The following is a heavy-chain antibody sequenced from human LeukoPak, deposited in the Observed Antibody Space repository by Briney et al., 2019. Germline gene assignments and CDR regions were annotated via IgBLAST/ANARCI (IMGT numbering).Heavy chain of an antibody. CDR2: INHSGST. V-gene: IGHV4-34*01. CDR1: GGSFSGYY. CDR3: AREDYDDSGAWYFDL. D-gene: IGHD3-3*01. Sequence: SETLSLTCAVYGGSFSGYYWSWVRQPPGKGLEWIGEINHSGSTNYNPSLKSRVTISVDKSKNQFSLKLSSVTAADTAVYYCAREDYDDSGAWYFDLWGRGTLVTVSS. J-gene: IGHJ2*01.